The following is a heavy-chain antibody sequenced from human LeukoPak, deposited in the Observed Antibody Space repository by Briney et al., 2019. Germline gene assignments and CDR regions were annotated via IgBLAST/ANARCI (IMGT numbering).Heavy chain of an antibody. V-gene: IGHV6-1*01. CDR3: ARDGIVVVPAAIIYYYYGMDV. J-gene: IGHJ6*02. CDR1: GDSVSSHSAA. CDR2: TYYRSKWYN. Sequence: SQTLSLTCAISGDSVSSHSAAWNWIRQSPSRGLEWLGRTYYRSKWYNDYAVSVKSRITINPDTSKNQFSLHLNSVTPEDTAVYYCARDGIVVVPAAIIYYYYGMDVWGQGTTVTVSS. D-gene: IGHD2-2*02.